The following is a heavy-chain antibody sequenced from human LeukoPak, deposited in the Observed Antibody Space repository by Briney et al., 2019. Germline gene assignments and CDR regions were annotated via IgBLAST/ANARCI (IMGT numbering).Heavy chain of an antibody. D-gene: IGHD5-12*01. CDR3: AKASGYDFYDSFDY. CDR2: ISDNGGST. Sequence: GGSLRLSCAASGFTFCTYDMSWVRQAPGKGLEWVSIISDNGGSTYHADSVKGRFTISRDNSKNTVYLQMNSLRAEDTAVYYCAKASGYDFYDSFDYWGQGTLVTVSS. J-gene: IGHJ4*02. CDR1: GFTFCTYD. V-gene: IGHV3-23*01.